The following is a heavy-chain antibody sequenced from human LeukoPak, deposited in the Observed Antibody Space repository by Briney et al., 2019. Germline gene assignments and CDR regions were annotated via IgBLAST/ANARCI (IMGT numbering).Heavy chain of an antibody. D-gene: IGHD3-16*02. CDR3: ARDENGYVWGSFRA. CDR2: INHSGST. J-gene: IGHJ5*02. CDR1: GGSISSSSYY. V-gene: IGHV4-39*07. Sequence: SETLSLTCTVSGGSISSSSYYWGWIRQPPGKGLEWIGEINHSGSTNYNPSLKSRVTISVDTSKNQFSLKLSSVTAADTAVYYCARDENGYVWGSFRAWGQGTLVTVSS.